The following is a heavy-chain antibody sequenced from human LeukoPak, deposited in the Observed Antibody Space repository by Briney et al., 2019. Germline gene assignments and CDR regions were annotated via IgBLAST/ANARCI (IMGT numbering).Heavy chain of an antibody. D-gene: IGHD2/OR15-2a*01. Sequence: SVKVSCKASGGTFSNYAIGWVRQAPEQGLEWVGRIIPVLGMVDLAQKFQGRVTITADKSTSIAYMELKSLRSEDTAKHYCARAINWNIIADTFDIWGLGTMVIVSS. CDR1: GGTFSNYA. J-gene: IGHJ3*02. CDR3: ARAINWNIIADTFDI. CDR2: IIPVLGMV. V-gene: IGHV1-69*04.